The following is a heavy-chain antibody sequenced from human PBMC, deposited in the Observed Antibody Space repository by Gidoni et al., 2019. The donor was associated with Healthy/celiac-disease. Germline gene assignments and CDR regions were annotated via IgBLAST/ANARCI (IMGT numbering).Heavy chain of an antibody. D-gene: IGHD2-2*01. CDR2: INHSGST. CDR1: GGSFSGSY. V-gene: IGHV4-34*01. J-gene: IGHJ6*03. Sequence: QVQLQQWGAGLLKPSETLSLTCAVYGGSFSGSYWSWIRQPPGKGLEWIGEINHSGSTNYNPSLKSRVTISVDTSKNQFSLKLSSVTAADTAVYYCARVGVVVPAAIWHYYYYMDVWGKGTTVTVSS. CDR3: ARVGVVVPAAIWHYYYYMDV.